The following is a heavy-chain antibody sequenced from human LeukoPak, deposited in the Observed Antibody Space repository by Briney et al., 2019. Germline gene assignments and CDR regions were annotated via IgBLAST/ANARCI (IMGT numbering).Heavy chain of an antibody. V-gene: IGHV3-23*01. D-gene: IGHD4-17*01. J-gene: IGHJ4*02. Sequence: SGGSLRLSCAASGFTFSNYAMSWVRQAPGKGLEWVSAITGDGGSTYYADSVKGRFTISRDNSKNTLYLQMNSLRAEDTAVYYCARGGGATVTESFFPYWGQGALVTVSS. CDR1: GFTFSNYA. CDR3: ARGGGATVTESFFPY. CDR2: ITGDGGST.